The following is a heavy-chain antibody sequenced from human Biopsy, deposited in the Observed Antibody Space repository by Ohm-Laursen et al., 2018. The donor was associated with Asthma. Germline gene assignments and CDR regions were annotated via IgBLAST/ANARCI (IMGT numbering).Heavy chain of an antibody. CDR3: ARDYYDFWNRSVYTYFGMDV. V-gene: IGHV4-34*09. D-gene: IGHD3-3*01. J-gene: IGHJ6*02. Sequence: SQTLSLTWTVYGGSFSGYYWTWVRQRPGKGLEWIGNIYHRGNTKYNPSLKSRLSFSVDTSKNQFSLKLSSVTAADTAIYFCARDYYDFWNRSVYTYFGMDVWGRGTTVVVSS. CDR2: IYHRGNT. CDR1: GGSFSGYY.